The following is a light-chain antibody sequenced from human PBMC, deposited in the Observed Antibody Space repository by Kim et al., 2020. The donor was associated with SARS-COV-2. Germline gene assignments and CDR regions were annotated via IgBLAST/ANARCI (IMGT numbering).Light chain of an antibody. J-gene: IGLJ2*01. CDR1: NIGSKS. CDR2: YDS. CDR3: QVWDSSSDHVV. V-gene: IGLV3-21*04. Sequence: AAGKTARITCGGNNIGSKSVHWYQQKPGQAPVLVIYYDSDRHSGLPERFSGSNSGNTATLTISRVEAGDEADYYCQVWDSSSDHVVFGGGTQLTVL.